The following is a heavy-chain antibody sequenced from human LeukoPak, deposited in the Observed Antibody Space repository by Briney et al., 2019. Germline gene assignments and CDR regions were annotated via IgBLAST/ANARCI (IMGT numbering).Heavy chain of an antibody. Sequence: PGGPLRLSCAASGFSFSNYDMNWVRQAPGRGPEWVSYISRSSTTKYYADSVKGRFTISRDNSKNTLYLQMNSLRPEDTAVYYCARDKLPAPWDGMDVWGQGTTVTVSS. CDR2: ISRSSTTK. CDR3: ARDKLPAPWDGMDV. D-gene: IGHD2-2*01. J-gene: IGHJ6*02. V-gene: IGHV3-48*01. CDR1: GFSFSNYD.